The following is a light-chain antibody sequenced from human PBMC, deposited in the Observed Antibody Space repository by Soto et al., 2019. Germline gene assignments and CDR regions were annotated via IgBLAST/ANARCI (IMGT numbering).Light chain of an antibody. V-gene: IGLV2-14*01. J-gene: IGLJ1*01. CDR3: SSYTSSSTL. CDR2: DVS. CDR1: SSDVGGYNY. Sequence: QSALTQPASVSGSPGQSITISCTGTSSDVGGYNYVSWYQQHPGNAPKLMIYDVSNRPLGVSNRFYGSKSGNTASLTISGLQAEYEADYYCSSYTSSSTLFGTGTQLTVL.